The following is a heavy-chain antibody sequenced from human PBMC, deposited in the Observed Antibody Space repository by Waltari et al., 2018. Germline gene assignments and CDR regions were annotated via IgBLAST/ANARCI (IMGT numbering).Heavy chain of an antibody. CDR1: GYTLTSYA. J-gene: IGHJ6*02. D-gene: IGHD3-10*01. V-gene: IGHV1-3*01. CDR3: AREEEYYYGSVSYYYGIDV. Sequence: QVQLLQSGAEVQKPGASVKVSCKAAGYTLTSYAMHWVRQAPGQRVEWMGWINAAKCNTKYSQKLHGRVTITRDTAASTAYMALSSLRPEDTAVYYCAREEEYYYGSVSYYYGIDVWGQGTTVTVSS. CDR2: INAAKCNT.